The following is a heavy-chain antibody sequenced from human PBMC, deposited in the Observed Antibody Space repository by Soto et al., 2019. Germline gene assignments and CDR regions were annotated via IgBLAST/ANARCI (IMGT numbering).Heavy chain of an antibody. D-gene: IGHD3-10*01. CDR2: IYYDGST. Sequence: SETLSLTCTVSGGSVNSGGYYWGWIRQPPGKGLDFIGYIYYDGSTNYSPSLKSRVTILVDTSKNQFSLKLSSVTAADTAVYYCARHYQWFGELPSYGMDVWGQGTTVTVSS. CDR1: GGSVNSGGYY. CDR3: ARHYQWFGELPSYGMDV. V-gene: IGHV4-61*08. J-gene: IGHJ6*02.